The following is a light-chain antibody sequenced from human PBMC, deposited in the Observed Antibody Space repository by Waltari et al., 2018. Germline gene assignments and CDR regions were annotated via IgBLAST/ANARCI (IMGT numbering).Light chain of an antibody. CDR3: QSFDSSNQAWV. CDR2: EDA. J-gene: IGLJ3*02. Sequence: FLLTQPHSVPDSPGNTVTIPCIRSSRSITGDYVQWYQQRPGGVPTIVIYEDAQRPSGVADRVSGSIDRSSNSASLTISGLKTEDEADYYCQSFDSSNQAWVFGGGTELTVL. V-gene: IGLV6-57*03. CDR1: SRSITGDY.